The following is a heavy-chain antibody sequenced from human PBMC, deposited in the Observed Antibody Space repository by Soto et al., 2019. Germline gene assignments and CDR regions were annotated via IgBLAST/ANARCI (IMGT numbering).Heavy chain of an antibody. V-gene: IGHV4-59*12. CDR1: GGSISSYY. Sequence: PSETLSLTCTVSGGSISSYYWSWIRQPAGKGLEWIGEIYHSGSTNYNPSLKSRVTISVDKSKNQFSLKLSSVTAADTAVYYCARAHIAVAGTDYYYGMDVWGQGTTVTVSS. CDR2: IYHSGST. J-gene: IGHJ6*02. CDR3: ARAHIAVAGTDYYYGMDV. D-gene: IGHD6-19*01.